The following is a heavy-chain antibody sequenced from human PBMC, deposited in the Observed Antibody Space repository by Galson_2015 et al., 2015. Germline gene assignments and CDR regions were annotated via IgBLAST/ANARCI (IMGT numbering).Heavy chain of an antibody. D-gene: IGHD2-21*02. J-gene: IGHJ3*02. CDR3: GFVVVTATEAFDI. CDR2: ISSSGSLI. V-gene: IGHV3-48*03. CDR1: DFTFSSYR. Sequence: SLRLSCAASDFTFSSYRVSWVRQAPGKGLEWVLYISSSGSLIYYADSVKGRFTTSRDNAKKSLYLQMNSLRAEDTAVYYCGFVVVTATEAFDIWCQGTMVPVSS.